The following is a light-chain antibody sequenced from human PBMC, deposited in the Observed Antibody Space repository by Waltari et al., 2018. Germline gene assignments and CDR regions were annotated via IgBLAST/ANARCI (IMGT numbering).Light chain of an antibody. CDR3: QHYVRLPAT. J-gene: IGKJ1*01. CDR1: KSVSSS. V-gene: IGKV3-20*01. CDR2: GAS. Sequence: SCRGSKSVSSSLAWYQQKPGQAPKLLIYGASTRATSIPDRFTGSGSGTDFSLTISSLEPEDFAIYFCQHYVRLPATFGQGTKVEIK.